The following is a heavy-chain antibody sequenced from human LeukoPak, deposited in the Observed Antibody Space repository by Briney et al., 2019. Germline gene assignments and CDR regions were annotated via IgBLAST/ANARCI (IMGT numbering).Heavy chain of an antibody. J-gene: IGHJ4*02. Sequence: PSETLSLTCTVSGGSISSSSYYWGWIRQPPGKGLEWIGSIYYSGSTYYNPSLKSRVTISVDTSKNQFSLKLSSVTAADTAVYYCARERRDYYDSSGYYFDYWGQGTLVTVSS. CDR2: IYYSGST. CDR3: ARERRDYYDSSGYYFDY. D-gene: IGHD3-22*01. CDR1: GGSISSSSYY. V-gene: IGHV4-39*07.